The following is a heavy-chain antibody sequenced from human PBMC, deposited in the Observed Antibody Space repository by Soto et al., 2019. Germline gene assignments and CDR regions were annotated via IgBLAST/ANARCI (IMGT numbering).Heavy chain of an antibody. V-gene: IGHV4-31*03. Sequence: TLSLTCTVSGGSISSGGYYWSWIRQHPGKGLEWIGYIYYSGSTYYNPSLKSRVTISVDTSKNQFSLKLSSVTAADTAVYYCAHLRGYCSSTSCPRGAFDIWGQGTMVTVSS. CDR2: IYYSGST. D-gene: IGHD2-2*01. CDR1: GGSISSGGYY. CDR3: AHLRGYCSSTSCPRGAFDI. J-gene: IGHJ3*02.